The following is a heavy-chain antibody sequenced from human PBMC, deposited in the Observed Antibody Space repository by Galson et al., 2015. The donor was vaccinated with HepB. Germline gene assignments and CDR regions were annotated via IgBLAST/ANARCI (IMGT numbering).Heavy chain of an antibody. V-gene: IGHV3-30*03. CDR1: GFHFSRFG. J-gene: IGHJ4*02. D-gene: IGHD2-15*01. CDR3: ARGREGGLDY. Sequence: SLRLSCAVSGFHFSRFGFHWVRQAPGKGLEWVAVISNDGRNEYYGDSVKGRFTISRDISKNTLFIQMRSLRHEDTGTYYCARGREGGLDYWGQGTQVIVSS. CDR2: ISNDGRNE.